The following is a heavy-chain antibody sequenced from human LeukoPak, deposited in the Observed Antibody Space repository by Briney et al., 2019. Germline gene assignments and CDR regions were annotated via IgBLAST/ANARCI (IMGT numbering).Heavy chain of an antibody. Sequence: GASVKVSCKASGYTFTSYEINWGRQAPGQGLEWRAWMNPNSGNTAYAQKFQGRVTITRNTSISTAYMELSNLRSEDTAVYYCAREPIVGATRYWFDPWGQGTLVTVSS. CDR3: AREPIVGATRYWFDP. CDR2: MNPNSGNT. D-gene: IGHD1-26*01. V-gene: IGHV1-8*01. J-gene: IGHJ5*02. CDR1: GYTFTSYE.